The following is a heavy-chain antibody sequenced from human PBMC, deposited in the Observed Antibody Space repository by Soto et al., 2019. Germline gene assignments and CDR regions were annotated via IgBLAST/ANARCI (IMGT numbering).Heavy chain of an antibody. CDR3: AREASNWNYCIDC. J-gene: IGHJ4*02. CDR1: GDSITSSNW. CDR2: IYHSGIT. D-gene: IGHD1-7*01. V-gene: IGHV4-4*02. Sequence: PSETLSLTCDVSGDSITSSNWWSWVRQPPGKGLEWIGEIYHSGITNYNPSLKGRVTISVDKSKNQFSLKLNSVTAADTAVYYCAREASNWNYCIDCWGQGTLVTVSS.